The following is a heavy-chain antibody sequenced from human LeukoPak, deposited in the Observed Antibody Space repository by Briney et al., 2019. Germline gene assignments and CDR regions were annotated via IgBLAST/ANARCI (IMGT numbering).Heavy chain of an antibody. V-gene: IGHV1-69*13. J-gene: IGHJ4*02. D-gene: IGHD3-10*01. CDR2: IIPIFGTA. CDR1: GYTFTSYD. Sequence: ASVKVSCKASGYTFTSYDINWVRQAPGQGLEWMGGIIPIFGTANYAQKFQGRVTITADESTSTAYMELSSLRSEDTAVYYCAKTNYGSGSYQFDYWGQGTLVTVSS. CDR3: AKTNYGSGSYQFDY.